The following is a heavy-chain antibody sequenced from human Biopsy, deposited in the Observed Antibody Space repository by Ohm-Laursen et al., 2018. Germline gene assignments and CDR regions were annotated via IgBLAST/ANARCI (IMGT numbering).Heavy chain of an antibody. CDR2: VNPVAEAT. CDR1: GYNFGNYY. J-gene: IGHJ6*02. Sequence: SVKVSCKASGYNFGNYYINWVRKVPGQVLEWLGVVNPVAEATMYAQKFQDRITLTRDASTNTVYMDLTSLTSEDTAVYYCARESPLRLGVCGAIRCFKEVFGMDVWGQGTTVIVSS. CDR3: ARESPLRLGVCGAIRCFKEVFGMDV. D-gene: IGHD2-21*01. V-gene: IGHV1-46*01.